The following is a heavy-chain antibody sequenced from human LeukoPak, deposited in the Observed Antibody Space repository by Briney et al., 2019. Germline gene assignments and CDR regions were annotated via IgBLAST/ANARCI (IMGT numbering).Heavy chain of an antibody. Sequence: SETLSLTCTVSGGSISSSSYYWGWIRQRPGKGLEWIGSIYYSGSTYYNPSLKSRVTISVDTSKNQFSLKLSSVTAADTAVYYCARLYSGSYGFDYWGQGTLVTVSS. CDR3: ARLYSGSYGFDY. CDR1: GGSISSSSYY. CDR2: IYYSGST. V-gene: IGHV4-39*01. J-gene: IGHJ4*02. D-gene: IGHD1-26*01.